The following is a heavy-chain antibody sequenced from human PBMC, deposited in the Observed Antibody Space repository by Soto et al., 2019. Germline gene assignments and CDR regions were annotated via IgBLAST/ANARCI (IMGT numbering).Heavy chain of an antibody. CDR3: ARVVAVSGIRDDY. Sequence: PGGSLRLSCAASGFTFSSYAISWVRQAPGKGLEWVSAISPSGGGAYYADSVKGRLTISRDNSKNTLYLQMNSLRAEDTAVYYCARVVAVSGIRDDYWGQGTLVTASS. J-gene: IGHJ4*02. CDR1: GFTFSSYA. V-gene: IGHV3-23*01. CDR2: ISPSGGGA. D-gene: IGHD6-19*01.